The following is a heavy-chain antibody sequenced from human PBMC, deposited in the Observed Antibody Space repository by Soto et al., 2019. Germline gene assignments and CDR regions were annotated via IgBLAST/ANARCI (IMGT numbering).Heavy chain of an antibody. J-gene: IGHJ5*02. Sequence: QVQLQESGPGLVKPSGTLSLTCAVSGGSIGSSDWWSWVRQAPGKGLEWIGEIYQSGSTDYHPSLKSRVTISLDKATNQCSLKLSSVTAADTAVYYCASINYYGSGSGWFDPWGQGTLVTVSS. CDR3: ASINYYGSGSGWFDP. D-gene: IGHD3-10*01. CDR2: IYQSGST. V-gene: IGHV4-4*02. CDR1: GGSIGSSDW.